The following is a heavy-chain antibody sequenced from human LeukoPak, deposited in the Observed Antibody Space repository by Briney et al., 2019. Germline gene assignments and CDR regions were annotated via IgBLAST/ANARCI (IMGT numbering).Heavy chain of an antibody. D-gene: IGHD2-2*01. J-gene: IGHJ6*03. CDR3: ARVTVPAAIKTYYYYYYMDV. V-gene: IGHV1-18*01. CDR1: GYTFTSYG. Sequence: GASVKVSRKASGYTFTSYGISWVRQAPGQGLEWMGWISAYNGNTNYAQKLQGRVTMTTDTSTSTAYMELRSLRSDDTAVYSCARVTVPAAIKTYYYYYYMDVWGKGTTVTVSS. CDR2: ISAYNGNT.